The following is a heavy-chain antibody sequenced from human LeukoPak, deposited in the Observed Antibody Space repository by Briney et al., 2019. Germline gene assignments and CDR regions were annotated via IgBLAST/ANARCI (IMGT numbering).Heavy chain of an antibody. Sequence: GGSLRLSCAASGFTFSSYSMNWVRQAPGKGLEWVSYISSSSSSTIYYADSVKGRFTISRDNAKNSLYLQMNSLRAEDTAVYYCARDGNYDSSGYQTVFDYWGQGTLVTVSS. J-gene: IGHJ4*02. CDR2: ISSSSSSTI. V-gene: IGHV3-48*04. CDR3: ARDGNYDSSGYQTVFDY. D-gene: IGHD3-22*01. CDR1: GFTFSSYS.